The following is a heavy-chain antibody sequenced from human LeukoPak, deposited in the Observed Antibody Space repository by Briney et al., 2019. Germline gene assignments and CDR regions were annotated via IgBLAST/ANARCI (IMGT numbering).Heavy chain of an antibody. CDR3: AKDSQILPAAKVGYFDY. V-gene: IGHV3-30*02. Sequence: PGGSLRLSCAASGFTFSSYGMHWVRQAPGKGLEWVAFIRYDGSNKYYADSVKGRFTISRDNSKNTLYLQMNSLRAEDTAVYYCAKDSQILPAAKVGYFDYWGQGTLVTVSS. D-gene: IGHD2-2*01. J-gene: IGHJ4*02. CDR2: IRYDGSNK. CDR1: GFTFSSYG.